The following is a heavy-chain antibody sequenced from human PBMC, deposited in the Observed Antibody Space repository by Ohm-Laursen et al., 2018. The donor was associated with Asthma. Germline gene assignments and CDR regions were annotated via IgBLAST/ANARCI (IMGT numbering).Heavy chain of an antibody. CDR2: ISYDGSNK. CDR1: GFTFSSYG. V-gene: IGHV3-33*05. D-gene: IGHD3-22*01. CDR3: AKGYDSSGYYYDFDY. Sequence: SLRLSCAASGFTFSSYGMHWVRQAPGKGLEWVAVISYDGSNKYYADSVKGRFTISRDNSKNTLYLQMNSLRAEDTAVYYCAKGYDSSGYYYDFDYWGQGTQVTVSS. J-gene: IGHJ4*02.